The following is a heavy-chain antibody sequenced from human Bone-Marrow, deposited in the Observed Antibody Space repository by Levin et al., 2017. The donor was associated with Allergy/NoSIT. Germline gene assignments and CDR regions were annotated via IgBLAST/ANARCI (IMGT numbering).Heavy chain of an antibody. Sequence: GGSLRLSCTASGFKFYAHTMHWIRQAPGKGLEWVSFIGGGSKKIEYADSVAGRFIVSRDHTRNTLYLQLSGLRTDDTAFYYCAKDQGEGRGINYWGQGTPVIVSS. CDR3: AKDQGEGRGINY. CDR2: IGGGSKKI. V-gene: IGHV3-43*01. J-gene: IGHJ4*02. D-gene: IGHD1-26*01. CDR1: GFKFYAHT.